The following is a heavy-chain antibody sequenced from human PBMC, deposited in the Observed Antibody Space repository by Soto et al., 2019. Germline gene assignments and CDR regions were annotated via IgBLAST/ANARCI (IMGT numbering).Heavy chain of an antibody. CDR3: ARGGSLAVADKY. V-gene: IGHV3-48*01. CDR2: ISSSSTI. D-gene: IGHD6-19*01. Sequence: EVQLVESGGGLVQPGGSLRLSCAASGFTFSSYSMNWVRQAPGKGLEWVSYISSSSTIYYADSVKGRFTISRDNAKNSLYLQMNSLRAEDTAVYYCARGGSLAVADKYWGQGTLVTVSS. CDR1: GFTFSSYS. J-gene: IGHJ4*02.